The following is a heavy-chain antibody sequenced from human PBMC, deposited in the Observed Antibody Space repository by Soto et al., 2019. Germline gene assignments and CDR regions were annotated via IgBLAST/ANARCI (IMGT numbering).Heavy chain of an antibody. D-gene: IGHD2-21*01. V-gene: IGHV4-4*02. J-gene: IGHJ4*02. CDR1: GASISKGKW. Sequence: QVQLQESGPGLVKPSETLTLTCAVSGASISKGKWWSWVRQPPGKGLEWIGEISHRGSPNYNPALRSRVTIEVDKSQNQISLKFSVTAADTAMYYCTRDGDYGYSLAYWGQGTLVTVSS. CDR2: ISHRGSP. CDR3: TRDGDYGYSLAY.